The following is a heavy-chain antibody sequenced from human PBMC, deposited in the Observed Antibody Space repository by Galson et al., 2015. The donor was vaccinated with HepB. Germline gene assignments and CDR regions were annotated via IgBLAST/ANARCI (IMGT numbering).Heavy chain of an antibody. Sequence: SLRLSCAAYGFTFNAHWMNWVRQAPGKGLEWVANIRGDGIVSYYAESVRGRFTISRDNAKNSLYLQMNGLRVDETAVYYCSREMTGSYSDWGQGTLVTVSS. CDR3: SREMTGSYSD. CDR1: GFTFNAHW. J-gene: IGHJ4*02. CDR2: IRGDGIVS. V-gene: IGHV3-7*01. D-gene: IGHD3-10*01.